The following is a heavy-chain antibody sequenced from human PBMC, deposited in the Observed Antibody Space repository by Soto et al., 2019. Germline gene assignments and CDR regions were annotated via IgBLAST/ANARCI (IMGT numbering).Heavy chain of an antibody. J-gene: IGHJ6*02. CDR3: VRGYTGYDWSPYNYYGMDV. CDR1: GGSINSGGYS. CDR2: IYHTGNT. V-gene: IGHV4-30-2*01. D-gene: IGHD5-12*01. Sequence: QLQLQESGSGLVKPSQTLSLTCAVSGGSINSGGYSWNWIRQPPGQGLEWIGYIYHTGNTYYNPSLKCRVTISLNRSNNQYSLRLTSVTAADTAVYCCVRGYTGYDWSPYNYYGMDVWGQGTSVTVSS.